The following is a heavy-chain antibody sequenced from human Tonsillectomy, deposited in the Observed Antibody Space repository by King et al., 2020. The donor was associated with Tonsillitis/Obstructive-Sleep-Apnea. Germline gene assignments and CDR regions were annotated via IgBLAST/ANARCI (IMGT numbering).Heavy chain of an antibody. Sequence: VQLVESGGGVVRPGGSLRLSCATSGFTFDDYAMSWGRQAPGKGLEWVSGLTGNGGSTGYADSVKGRFTISRDNAKNSLYLQMNSLRAEDTALYYCARYGLRGFYYFDYWGQGTLVTVSS. CDR1: GFTFDDYA. CDR3: ARYGLRGFYYFDY. D-gene: IGHD2-21*01. J-gene: IGHJ4*02. CDR2: LTGNGGST. V-gene: IGHV3-20*04.